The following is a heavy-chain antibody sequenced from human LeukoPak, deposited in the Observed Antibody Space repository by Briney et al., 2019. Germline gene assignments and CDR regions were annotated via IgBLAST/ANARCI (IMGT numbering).Heavy chain of an antibody. Sequence: SETLSLTCAVYGGSFSGYYWSWIRQPPGKGLEWIGEINHSGSTNYNPSLKSRVTISVDTSKNQFSLKLSSVTAADTAVYYCARRGYFAGYGMDVWGQGTTVTVSS. V-gene: IGHV4-34*01. CDR1: GGSFSGYY. CDR2: INHSGST. D-gene: IGHD3-9*01. CDR3: ARRGYFAGYGMDV. J-gene: IGHJ6*02.